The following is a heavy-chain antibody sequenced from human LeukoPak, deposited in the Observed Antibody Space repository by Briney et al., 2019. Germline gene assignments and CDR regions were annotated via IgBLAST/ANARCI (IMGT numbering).Heavy chain of an antibody. CDR2: IYYSGST. J-gene: IGHJ5*02. CDR1: GGSIKNYY. CDR3: ARRHYFDGSDYFSAFDP. D-gene: IGHD3-22*01. V-gene: IGHV4-59*08. Sequence: SETLSLTCTVSGGSIKNYYWSWFRQPPGKGLEWIGYIYYSGSTNYNPSLQSRVAVSVESSKNQFSLKLTSVTAADTAVYFCARRHYFDGSDYFSAFDPWGQGTLATVSS.